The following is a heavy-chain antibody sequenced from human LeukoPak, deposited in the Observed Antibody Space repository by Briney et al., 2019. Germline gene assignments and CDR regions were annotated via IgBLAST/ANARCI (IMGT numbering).Heavy chain of an antibody. V-gene: IGHV4-59*01. Sequence: SETLSLTCTVSGGSSSGSYWSWIRQPPGKGLEWIAYMYNSGSTNYNPSLKNRVTISIDTSKNQFSLKLSSLTAADTAIYYCARGIESYGDYGYWGQGILVTVSS. CDR3: ARGIESYGDYGY. J-gene: IGHJ4*02. D-gene: IGHD4-17*01. CDR1: GGSSSGSY. CDR2: MYNSGST.